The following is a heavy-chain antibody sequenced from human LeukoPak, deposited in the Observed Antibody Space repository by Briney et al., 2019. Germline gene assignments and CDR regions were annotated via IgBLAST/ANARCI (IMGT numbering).Heavy chain of an antibody. D-gene: IGHD4-17*01. Sequence: RGGSLRLSCAASGFTFGSYAMSWVRQAPGKGLEWVSAISGSGGSTYYADSVKGRFTISRDNSKNTLYLQMNSLRAEDTAVYYCAKRDYGDYGIDYWGQGTLVTVSS. J-gene: IGHJ4*02. CDR3: AKRDYGDYGIDY. CDR2: ISGSGGST. V-gene: IGHV3-23*01. CDR1: GFTFGSYA.